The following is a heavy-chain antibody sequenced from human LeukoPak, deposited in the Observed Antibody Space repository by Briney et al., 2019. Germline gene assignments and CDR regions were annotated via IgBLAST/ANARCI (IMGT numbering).Heavy chain of an antibody. Sequence: HPGGSLRLSCAASGFTSSSYAMSWVRQAPGKGLEWVSVIGGGGGSTYYADSVKGRFTTSRDNSKNTLYLQLNSLRAEDTAVYYCAKRAYSSSPRTFDYWGQGTLVTVSS. V-gene: IGHV3-23*01. CDR1: GFTSSSYA. CDR2: IGGGGGST. J-gene: IGHJ4*02. CDR3: AKRAYSSSPRTFDY. D-gene: IGHD6-6*01.